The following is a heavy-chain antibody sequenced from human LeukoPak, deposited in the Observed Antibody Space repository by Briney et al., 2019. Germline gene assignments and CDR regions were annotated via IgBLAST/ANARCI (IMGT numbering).Heavy chain of an antibody. CDR1: GFTFSSYA. CDR3: ARKVVDY. Sequence: PGGSLRLSCAASGFTFSSYAMHWVRQAPGKGLEWVAVISYDGSNKYYADSVKGRFTISRDNSKNTLYLQMNSLRAEDTAVYYCARKVVDYWGQGTRVTVSS. D-gene: IGHD2-15*01. CDR2: ISYDGSNK. V-gene: IGHV3-30*04. J-gene: IGHJ4*02.